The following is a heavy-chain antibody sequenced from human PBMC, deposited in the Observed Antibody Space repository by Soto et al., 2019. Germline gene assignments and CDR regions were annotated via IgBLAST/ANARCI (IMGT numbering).Heavy chain of an antibody. Sequence: QGQLVQSGPEVKKPGASVKVSCKASGYTFTRYGISWVRQAPGQGLVWMGWISGYSGDTNYAQKVQGRVTMTIDTXXRTADMELRSLTSDDTAIYYCAKNGQLPYYYGMDVWGQGTTVTVSS. CDR3: AKNGQLPYYYGMDV. J-gene: IGHJ6*02. CDR2: ISGYSGDT. CDR1: GYTFTRYG. V-gene: IGHV1-18*01. D-gene: IGHD1-1*01.